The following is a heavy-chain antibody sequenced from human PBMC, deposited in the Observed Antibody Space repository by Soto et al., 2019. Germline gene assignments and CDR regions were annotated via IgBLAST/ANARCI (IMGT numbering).Heavy chain of an antibody. Sequence: PSETLSLTCTVSGGSISSSSYYWGWIRQPPGKGLEWIGSIYYSGSTYYNPSLKSRVTISVDTSKNQFSLKLSSVTAADTAVYYCASGGPFGVVSLFDPWGQGTLVTVSS. V-gene: IGHV4-39*01. CDR3: ASGGPFGVVSLFDP. CDR2: IYYSGST. CDR1: GGSISSSSYY. D-gene: IGHD3-3*01. J-gene: IGHJ5*02.